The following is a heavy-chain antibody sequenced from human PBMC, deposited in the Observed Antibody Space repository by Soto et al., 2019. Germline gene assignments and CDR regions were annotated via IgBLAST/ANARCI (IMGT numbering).Heavy chain of an antibody. Sequence: EVQLVESGGGLVQPGGSLRLSCAASGFTFSSYWMHWVRQAPGKGLVWVSRINSDGSSTSYADSVKGRFTISRDNAKNTLYLQMNSLSVEETAVYYCVRSSLVVAAATREDYWGRGTLVTVSS. CDR3: VRSSLVVAAATREDY. V-gene: IGHV3-74*01. D-gene: IGHD2-15*01. J-gene: IGHJ4*02. CDR2: INSDGSST. CDR1: GFTFSSYW.